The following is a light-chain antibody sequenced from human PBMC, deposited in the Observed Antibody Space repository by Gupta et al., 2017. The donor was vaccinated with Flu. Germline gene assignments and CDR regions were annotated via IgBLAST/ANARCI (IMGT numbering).Light chain of an antibody. CDR2: AAS. CDR1: QSISSY. V-gene: IGKV1-39*01. Sequence: DIQMTQSPSSLSASVGDRVTITCRASQSISSYLNWYQQKPGKAPKLLIYAASSLQSGVPSRFSGSGSGTDFTLTIRSLQPEDFATYYCQQSYSKPNTFGQGTKVEIK. J-gene: IGKJ2*01. CDR3: QQSYSKPNT.